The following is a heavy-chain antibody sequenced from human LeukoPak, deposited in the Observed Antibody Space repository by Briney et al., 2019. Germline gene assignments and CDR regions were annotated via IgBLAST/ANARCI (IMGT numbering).Heavy chain of an antibody. CDR3: AITRRYYYDSSGYYVFDY. V-gene: IGHV1-46*01. D-gene: IGHD3-22*01. J-gene: IGHJ4*02. CDR1: GYTFTSYY. Sequence: ASVKVSCEASGYTFTSYYMHWVRQAPGQGLEWMGIINPSGGSTSYAQKFQGRVTMTRDTSTSTVYMELSSLRPEDTAVYYCAITRRYYYDSSGYYVFDYWGQGTLVTVSS. CDR2: INPSGGST.